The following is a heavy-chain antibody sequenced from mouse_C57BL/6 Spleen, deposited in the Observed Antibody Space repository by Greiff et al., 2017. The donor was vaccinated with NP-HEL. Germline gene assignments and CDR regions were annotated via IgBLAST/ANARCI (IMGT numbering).Heavy chain of an antibody. V-gene: IGHV1-76*01. J-gene: IGHJ2*01. CDR1: GYTFTDYY. D-gene: IGHD3-3*01. CDR3: ARGEGLDY. CDR2: IYPGSGNT. Sequence: VQLQQSGAELVRPGASVKLSCKASGYTFTDYYINWVKQRPGQGLEWIARIYPGSGNTYYNEKFKGKATLTAEKSSSTAYMQLSSLTSEDSAVYFCARGEGLDYWGQGTTLTVSS.